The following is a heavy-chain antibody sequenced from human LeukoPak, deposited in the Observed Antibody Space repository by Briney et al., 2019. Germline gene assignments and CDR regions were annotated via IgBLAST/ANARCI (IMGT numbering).Heavy chain of an antibody. J-gene: IGHJ4*02. V-gene: IGHV3-23*01. D-gene: IGHD3-22*01. Sequence: GGSLRLSCAASGFTVSSNYMSWVRQAPGKGLEWVSAISGSGGSTYYADSVKGRFTISRDNSKNTLYLQMNSLRAEDTAVYYCAKVAYYDSSGYYPGLVLDYWGQGTLVTVSS. CDR3: AKVAYYDSSGYYPGLVLDY. CDR2: ISGSGGST. CDR1: GFTVSSNY.